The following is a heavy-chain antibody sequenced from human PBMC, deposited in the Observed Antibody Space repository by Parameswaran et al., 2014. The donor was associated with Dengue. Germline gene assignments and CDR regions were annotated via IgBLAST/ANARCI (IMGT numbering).Heavy chain of an antibody. J-gene: IGHJ1*01. Sequence: WVRQAPGQGLEWMGWISAYNGNTNYAQKLQGRVTMTTDTSTSTAYMELRSLRSDDTAVYYCARDLYRSGMSPFQHWGQGTLVTVSS. V-gene: IGHV1-18*01. CDR3: ARDLYRSGMSPFQH. CDR2: ISAYNGNT. D-gene: IGHD2-15*01.